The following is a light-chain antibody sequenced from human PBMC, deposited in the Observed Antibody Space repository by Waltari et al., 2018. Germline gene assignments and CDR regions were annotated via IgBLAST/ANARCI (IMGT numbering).Light chain of an antibody. Sequence: EIMLTQSPGTLSLSPGERATLSCRASQSISRSLAWYQHKPGQAPRLLIYGASSRATGIPHSFSGSGSGTDFSLTISRLQPEDFAVYYCQHYVRLPATFGQGTKVDIK. CDR3: QHYVRLPAT. V-gene: IGKV3-20*01. CDR1: QSISRS. CDR2: GAS. J-gene: IGKJ1*01.